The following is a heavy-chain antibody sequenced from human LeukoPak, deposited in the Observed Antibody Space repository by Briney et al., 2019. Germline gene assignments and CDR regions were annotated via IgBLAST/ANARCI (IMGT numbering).Heavy chain of an antibody. J-gene: IGHJ6*02. CDR3: ASLHYYYGMDV. V-gene: IGHV4-30-2*01. CDR2: IYHSGST. CDR1: GGSISSGGYS. Sequence: PSQTLSLTCAVAGGSISSGGYSWSWIRQPPGKGLEWIGYIYHSGSTYYNPSLKSRVTISLDRSTNQFSLKLSSVTAADTAVYYCASLHYYYGMDVWGQGTTVTVSS.